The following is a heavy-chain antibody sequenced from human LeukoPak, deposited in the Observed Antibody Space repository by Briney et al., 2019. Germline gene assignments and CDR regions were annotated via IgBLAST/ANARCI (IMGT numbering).Heavy chain of an antibody. V-gene: IGHV3-48*03. J-gene: IGHJ3*01. D-gene: IGHD3-9*01. CDR2: ISSSGTGI. CDR1: GFTFSSFE. CDR3: ARMNYDILTGYYLRAFDV. Sequence: GGSLRLSCAASGFTFSSFEMNWVRQAPGKGLEWLSYISSSGTGIHYADSVKGRFTISRDNAKNSLYLQMNSLRAEDTAVYYCARMNYDILTGYYLRAFDVWGQGTMVTVSS.